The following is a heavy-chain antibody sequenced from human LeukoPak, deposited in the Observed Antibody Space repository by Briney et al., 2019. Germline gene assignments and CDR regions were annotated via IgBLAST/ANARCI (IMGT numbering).Heavy chain of an antibody. Sequence: SETLSLTCTVSGASISSYYWSWIRQSPGKGLEWIGCMYYGGNTNYNPSLKSRVTMSLDTSENQFSLKLSSVTAADTAVYYCARYYDFWRSFDYWGQGTLVTVSS. D-gene: IGHD3-3*01. V-gene: IGHV4-59*08. J-gene: IGHJ4*02. CDR3: ARYYDFWRSFDY. CDR1: GASISSYY. CDR2: MYYGGNT.